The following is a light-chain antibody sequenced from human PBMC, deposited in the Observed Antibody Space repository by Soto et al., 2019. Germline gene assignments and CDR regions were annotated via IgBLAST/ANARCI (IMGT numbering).Light chain of an antibody. Sequence: PGERATLSCRASQSVSSSALAWYQQKPGQAPRLLIYGASSRATGIPDRFSGSGSGTDFTLTISRLEPEDFAVYYCQQYGSSPWTFGQGTKVDIK. CDR2: GAS. CDR1: QSVSSSA. V-gene: IGKV3-20*01. J-gene: IGKJ1*01. CDR3: QQYGSSPWT.